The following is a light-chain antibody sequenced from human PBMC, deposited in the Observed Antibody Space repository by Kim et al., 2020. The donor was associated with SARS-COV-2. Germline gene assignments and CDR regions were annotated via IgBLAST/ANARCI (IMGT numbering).Light chain of an antibody. Sequence: ELTQPPSASGTPGQRVTISCSGSSSNIGSNYVYWYQQLPGTAPKLLIYRNNQRPSGVPDRFSGSKSGTSASLAISGLRSEDEADYYCAAWDDSLSVVVFGGGTQRTVL. J-gene: IGLJ2*01. CDR3: AAWDDSLSVVV. CDR2: RNN. V-gene: IGLV1-47*01. CDR1: SSNIGSNY.